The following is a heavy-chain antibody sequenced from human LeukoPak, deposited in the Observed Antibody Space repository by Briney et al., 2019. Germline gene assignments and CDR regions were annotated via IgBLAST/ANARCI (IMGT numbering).Heavy chain of an antibody. CDR3: ARDSDYYGSGSYFSYYYYGMDV. J-gene: IGHJ6*02. D-gene: IGHD3-10*01. Sequence: SETLSPTCTVSGGSISSGGYYWSWIRQHPGKGLEWIGYIYYSGSTYYNPSLKSRVTISVDTSKNQFSLKLSSVTAADTAVYYCARDSDYYGSGSYFSYYYYGMDVWGQGTTVTVSS. CDR1: GGSISSGGYY. V-gene: IGHV4-31*03. CDR2: IYYSGST.